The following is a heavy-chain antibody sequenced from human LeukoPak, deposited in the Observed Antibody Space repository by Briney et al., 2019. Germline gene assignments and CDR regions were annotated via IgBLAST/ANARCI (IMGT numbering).Heavy chain of an antibody. CDR3: ARDPAPYGDYAADY. V-gene: IGHV1-2*02. CDR1: GYTFTGYY. CDR2: INPNSGGT. D-gene: IGHD4-17*01. Sequence: GASVTVSCKASGYTFTGYYLHWVRQAPGQGLEWMGWINPNSGGTNSAQKFQGRVTMTRDTSISTAYMELSRLTSDDTAVYYCARDPAPYGDYAADYWGQGTLVTVSS. J-gene: IGHJ4*02.